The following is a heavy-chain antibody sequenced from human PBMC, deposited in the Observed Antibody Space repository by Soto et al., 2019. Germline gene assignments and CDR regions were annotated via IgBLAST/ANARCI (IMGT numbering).Heavy chain of an antibody. Sequence: SETLSLTCTVSGGSISSGGYYWSWVRQHPGKGLEWIGYIYYSGSTYYNPSLKSRVTISVDTSKNQFSLKLSSVTAADTAVYYCAVDTAMGNYYYYGMDVWRQGTTVTVSS. V-gene: IGHV4-31*03. CDR1: GGSISSGGYY. CDR3: AVDTAMGNYYYYGMDV. CDR2: IYYSGST. D-gene: IGHD5-18*01. J-gene: IGHJ6*02.